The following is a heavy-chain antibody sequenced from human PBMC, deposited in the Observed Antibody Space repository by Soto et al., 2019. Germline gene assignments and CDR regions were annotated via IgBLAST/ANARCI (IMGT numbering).Heavy chain of an antibody. V-gene: IGHV4-39*01. CDR2: IYYSGNT. CDR1: GDSISSGGYY. D-gene: IGHD5-12*01. Sequence: SETLSLTCTVSGDSISSGGYYWGWIRQPPGKGLEWIGSIYYSGNTFYNPPLKSRVTISRDTSRNQFSLRLSSVTAADTAVYYCVSRLGYGYAMDVWGQGTTVTVSS. CDR3: VSRLGYGYAMDV. J-gene: IGHJ6*02.